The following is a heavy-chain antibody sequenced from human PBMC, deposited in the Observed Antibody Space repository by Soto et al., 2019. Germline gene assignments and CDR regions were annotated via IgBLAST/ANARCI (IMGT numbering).Heavy chain of an antibody. D-gene: IGHD1-26*01. CDR1: GGTFSSWY. V-gene: IGHV4-59*08. CDR3: ARRYGSAIDY. J-gene: IGHJ4*02. CDR2: IYYSGST. Sequence: QVQLQESGPGLLKPSETLSLTCTVSGGTFSSWYWSWIRQPPGKGLEWIGYIYYSGSTNCNPSLKSRVTISVDTSKNQFSLKLSSVTAADTAVYYCARRYGSAIDYWGQGTLVTVSS.